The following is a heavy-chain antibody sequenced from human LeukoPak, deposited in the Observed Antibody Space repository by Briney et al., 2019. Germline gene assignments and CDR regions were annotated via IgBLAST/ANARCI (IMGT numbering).Heavy chain of an antibody. Sequence: PGGSLRLSCTDSGFTFSSHDMNWVRQAPGKGLEWVSYISSGGYTTRYADSVKGRFTISRDNAKNSLYLQMNSLRAEDTAVYFCAKRGIVIRAVIIVGFHKEAYYFDYWGQGALVTVSS. CDR1: GFTFSSHD. D-gene: IGHD3-10*01. J-gene: IGHJ4*02. CDR3: AKRGIVIRAVIIVGFHKEAYYFDY. V-gene: IGHV3-48*03. CDR2: ISSGGYTT.